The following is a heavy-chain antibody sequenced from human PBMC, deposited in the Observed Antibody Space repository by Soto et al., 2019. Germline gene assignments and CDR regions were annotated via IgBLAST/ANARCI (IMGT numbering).Heavy chain of an antibody. D-gene: IGHD3-3*01. CDR3: AREDFDSEIYYGMDV. V-gene: IGHV1-69*01. J-gene: IGHJ6*02. CDR1: GGTFSSYA. Sequence: QMQLVQSGSSVKKPGSSVKVSCKASGGTFSSYAISWVRQAPGQGLEWMGGIIPIFNATPYAQKFQGRVTITADESTSTAYMELSSLRSEDTAVYYCAREDFDSEIYYGMDVWGQGTTVTVSS. CDR2: IIPIFNAT.